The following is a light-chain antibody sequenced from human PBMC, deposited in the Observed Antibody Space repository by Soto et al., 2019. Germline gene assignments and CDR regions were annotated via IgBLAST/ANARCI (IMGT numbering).Light chain of an antibody. CDR2: DAS. V-gene: IGKV3-11*01. Sequence: EIVLTQSPATLSLSPGERATLPCRASQSVSSYLAWYQQKPGQAPRLLIYDASNRATGIPARFSGSGSGTDFTLTISSLEPEDFAVYYCQQRSHWPPTFGQGTKLELK. J-gene: IGKJ2*01. CDR3: QQRSHWPPT. CDR1: QSVSSY.